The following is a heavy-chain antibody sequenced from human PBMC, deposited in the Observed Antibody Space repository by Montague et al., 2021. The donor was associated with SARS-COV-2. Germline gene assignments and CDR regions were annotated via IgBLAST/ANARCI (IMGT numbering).Heavy chain of an antibody. CDR3: ARVSSTALRGVIKTSGYYALDV. D-gene: IGHD3-10*01. J-gene: IGHJ6*02. CDR1: DGSFSDYS. V-gene: IGHV4-4*09. CDR2: IYHSGTT. Sequence: SETLSLTCTVYDGSFSDYSWTWIRQAPEKGLEWIGYIYHSGTTKYNPALQSRVTISVDTAKNQFSLNLTSVTAADTAVYYCARVSSTALRGVIKTSGYYALDVWGHGTTVRVSS.